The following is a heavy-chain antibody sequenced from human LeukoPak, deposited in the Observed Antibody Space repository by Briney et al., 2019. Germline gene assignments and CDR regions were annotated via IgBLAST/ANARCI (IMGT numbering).Heavy chain of an antibody. D-gene: IGHD3-9*01. J-gene: IGHJ5*02. CDR1: GFTFSSYG. CDR3: AKGRILTGYYNWFDP. CDR2: ISGSGGST. V-gene: IGHV3-23*01. Sequence: TGGSLRLSCAASGFTFSSYGMSWVRQAPGKGLEWVSAISGSGGSTYYADSVKGRFTISRDNSKNTLYLQMNSLRAEDTAVYYCAKGRILTGYYNWFDPWGQGTLVTVSS.